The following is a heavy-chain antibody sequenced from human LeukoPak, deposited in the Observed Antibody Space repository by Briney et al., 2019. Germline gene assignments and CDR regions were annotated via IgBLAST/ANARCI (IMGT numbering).Heavy chain of an antibody. V-gene: IGHV3-23*01. CDR1: GFNFQRYG. CDR3: ARRAGSYSHSYDY. CDR2: TSGSADST. Sequence: GGSLRLSCVASGFNFQRYGMGWVRQAPGKGLEWVSATSGSADSTHYADSVRGRFTISRDNSKNTLYLQMNSLRAEDTAVYYCARRAGSYSHSYDYWGQGTLVTVSS. J-gene: IGHJ4*02. D-gene: IGHD2-15*01.